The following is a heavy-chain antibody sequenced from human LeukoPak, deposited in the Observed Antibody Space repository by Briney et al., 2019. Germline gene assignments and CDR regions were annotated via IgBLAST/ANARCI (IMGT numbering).Heavy chain of an antibody. D-gene: IGHD3-22*01. CDR3: AMGITMSY. V-gene: IGHV4-59*12. CDR2: HYYSGST. J-gene: IGHJ4*02. CDR1: GGSMRSYY. Sequence: SETLSLTCTVSGGSMRSYYWTWIRQPPGKGLEWIGYHYYSGSTNYNPSLKSRVTISVDTSKNQFSLKLKSVTAADTAVYYCAMGITMSYWGQGTLVTVSS.